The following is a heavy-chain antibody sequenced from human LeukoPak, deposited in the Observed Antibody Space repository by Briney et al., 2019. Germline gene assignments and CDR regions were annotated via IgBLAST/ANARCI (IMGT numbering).Heavy chain of an antibody. V-gene: IGHV1-2*02. CDR2: INPNSGGT. CDR1: GYTFTGYY. CDR3: ARDWSKGAMVRGVTGDY. Sequence: ASVKVSCKASGYTFTGYYMHWVRQAPGQGLESMGWINPNSGGTNYAQKFQGRVTMTRDTSISTAYMELSRLRSDDTAVYYCARDWSKGAMVRGVTGDYCGQGTLVTVSS. J-gene: IGHJ4*02. D-gene: IGHD3-10*01.